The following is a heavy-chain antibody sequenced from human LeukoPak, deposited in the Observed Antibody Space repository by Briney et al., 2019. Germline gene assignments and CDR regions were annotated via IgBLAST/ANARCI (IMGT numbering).Heavy chain of an antibody. CDR2: IYYSGST. D-gene: IGHD5-18*01. V-gene: IGHV4-59*08. J-gene: IGHJ4*02. Sequence: PSETLSLTCTVSGDSISNYYWSWIRQPPGKGLEWIGYIYYSGSTNYNPSLKSRVTISVDRSKNQFSLKLSSVTAADTAVYYCASPRGGYSYGYDYWGQGTLVTVSS. CDR3: ASPRGGYSYGYDY. CDR1: GDSISNYY.